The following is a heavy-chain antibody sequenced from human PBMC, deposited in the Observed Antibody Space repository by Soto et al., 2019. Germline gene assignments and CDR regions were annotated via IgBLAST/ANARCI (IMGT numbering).Heavy chain of an antibody. J-gene: IGHJ5*02. CDR2: ISSSSTTK. Sequence: DVQLVESGVGLVQPGGSLRLSCAASGFTFSSYSMNWVRQAPGKGLEWVSYISSSSTTKYYADSVKGRFTIARDNAKNSLYLQMNSLRAEDTAVYYCARDGCSGSNCLNGFDPWGQGTLVTVSS. CDR3: ARDGCSGSNCLNGFDP. CDR1: GFTFSSYS. D-gene: IGHD2-15*01. V-gene: IGHV3-48*01.